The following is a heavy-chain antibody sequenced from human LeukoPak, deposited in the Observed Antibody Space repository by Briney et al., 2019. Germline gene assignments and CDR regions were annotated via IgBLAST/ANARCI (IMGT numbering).Heavy chain of an antibody. Sequence: PSETLSLTCTVSGGSISSYYWSWIRQPPGKGLEWIGYIYYSGSTYYNPSLKSRVTISVDTSKNQFSLKLSSVTAADTAVYYCARDAPLIDPWGQGTLVTVSS. CDR2: IYYSGST. CDR3: ARDAPLIDP. CDR1: GGSISSYY. J-gene: IGHJ5*02. V-gene: IGHV4-59*12.